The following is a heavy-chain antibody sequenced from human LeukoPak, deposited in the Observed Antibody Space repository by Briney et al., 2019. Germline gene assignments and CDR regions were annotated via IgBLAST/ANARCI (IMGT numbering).Heavy chain of an antibody. D-gene: IGHD4-17*01. J-gene: IGHJ4*02. V-gene: IGHV3-33*01. CDR2: IWYDGSDK. Sequence: GGSLRLSCAASGFTFSSYVMHWVRQAPGKGLEWAAYIWYDGSDKYYAGSVKGRFTISRDNSKNTLYLETNSLRAEDTAVYYCVRDRTTVTTRHFDYWGQGTLVTVSS. CDR3: VRDRTTVTTRHFDY. CDR1: GFTFSSYV.